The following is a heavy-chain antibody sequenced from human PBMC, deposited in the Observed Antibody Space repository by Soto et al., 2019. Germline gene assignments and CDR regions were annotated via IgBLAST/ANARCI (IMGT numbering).Heavy chain of an antibody. CDR1: GYTFTSYD. V-gene: IGHV1-8*01. J-gene: IGHJ4*02. CDR3: ARGRSAIPAAARALGY. CDR2: MNPNSGNT. Sequence: QVQLVQSGAEVKKPGASVKVSCKASGYTFTSYDINWVRQATGQGLEWMGWMNPNSGNTGYAQKFQGRVTMTRNTSMSTAYMELSSLRSEDTAVYYCARGRSAIPAAARALGYWGQGTLVTVSS. D-gene: IGHD2-2*01.